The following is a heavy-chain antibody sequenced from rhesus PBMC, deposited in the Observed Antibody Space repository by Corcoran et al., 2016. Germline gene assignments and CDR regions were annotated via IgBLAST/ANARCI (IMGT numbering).Heavy chain of an antibody. Sequence: QLQLQESGAGLVKPSETLSLTCAVSGGSISGYWWSWIRQPPGKGVEWIGRIDSSESTHYNTPLQSRVTMSRDTSKNQCSLKLSSVTAADTSVYYCARDYNIWTGVTLFDYWGQGVLVTVSS. V-gene: IGHV4-165*01. CDR1: GGSISGYW. CDR2: IDSSEST. J-gene: IGHJ4*01. D-gene: IGHD3-3*01. CDR3: ARDYNIWTGVTLFDY.